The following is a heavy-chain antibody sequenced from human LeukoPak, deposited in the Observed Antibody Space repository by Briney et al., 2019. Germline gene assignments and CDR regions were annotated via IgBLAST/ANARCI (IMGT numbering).Heavy chain of an antibody. J-gene: IGHJ4*02. CDR1: EFTVSSNY. V-gene: IGHV3-53*01. D-gene: IGHD3-22*01. Sequence: GGSLRLSCAASEFTVSSNYMSWVRQAPGKGLEWVSVIYSGGSTYYADSVKGRFTISRDNSKNTLYLQMNSLRAEDTAVYYCARGAHYYDSSGYYHTPFDYWGQGTLVTVSS. CDR2: IYSGGST. CDR3: ARGAHYYDSSGYYHTPFDY.